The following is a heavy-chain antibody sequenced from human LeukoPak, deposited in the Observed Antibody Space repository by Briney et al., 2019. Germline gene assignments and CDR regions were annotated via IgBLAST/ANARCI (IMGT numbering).Heavy chain of an antibody. CDR3: ARVIGDSSGYYYVSDY. CDR1: GYTFTSYY. J-gene: IGHJ4*02. D-gene: IGHD3-22*01. CDR2: INPSGGST. Sequence: GASVKVSCKASGYTFTSYYMHWVRQAPGQGLEWMGIINPSGGSTSYAQKFQGRVTMTRDTSTSTVYMELSSLRSEDTAVYYCARVIGDSSGYYYVSDYWGQGTLVTVSS. V-gene: IGHV1-46*01.